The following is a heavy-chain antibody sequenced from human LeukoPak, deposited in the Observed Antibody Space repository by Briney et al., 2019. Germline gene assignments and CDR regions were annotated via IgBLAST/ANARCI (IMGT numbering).Heavy chain of an antibody. Sequence: GGSLRLSCAASGFTFSRYWMSWVRQTPGMGLEWVANIKADGSEQYYVDSLKGRFTISRDNANNSVGLQMNSLRAEDTAVYYCARDYEGVVGTTGGVDYWGQGTLVTVS. V-gene: IGHV3-7*01. D-gene: IGHD1-26*01. J-gene: IGHJ4*02. CDR2: IKADGSEQ. CDR3: ARDYEGVVGTTGGVDY. CDR1: GFTFSRYW.